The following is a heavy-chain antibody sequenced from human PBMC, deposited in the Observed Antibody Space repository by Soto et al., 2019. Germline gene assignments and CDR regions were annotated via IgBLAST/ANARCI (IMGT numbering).Heavy chain of an antibody. J-gene: IGHJ6*02. CDR1: VFTFSTYW. V-gene: IGHV3-7*01. CDR2: IKQDGSGK. Sequence: PWGSLRLSCSASVFTFSTYWMNWFRQAPGKGLEWVANIKQDGSGKYYVDSVKGRFAISRDNAKDSLFLQMNNLRAEDTAVYYCVRDWSTFWGMDVWGQGTTVTVSS. CDR3: VRDWSTFWGMDV.